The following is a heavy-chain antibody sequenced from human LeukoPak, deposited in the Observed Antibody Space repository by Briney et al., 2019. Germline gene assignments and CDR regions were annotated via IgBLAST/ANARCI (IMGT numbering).Heavy chain of an antibody. Sequence: SETLSLTCTVSGGSISSYYWSWIRQPPGKGLEWIGYIYYSGSTNYNPSLKSRVTISVDTSKNRFSLKLSSVTAADTAVYYCAREPRGHQTQYYYDSSGHNWFDPWGQGTLVTVSS. CDR1: GGSISSYY. J-gene: IGHJ5*02. CDR2: IYYSGST. V-gene: IGHV4-59*12. CDR3: AREPRGHQTQYYYDSSGHNWFDP. D-gene: IGHD3-22*01.